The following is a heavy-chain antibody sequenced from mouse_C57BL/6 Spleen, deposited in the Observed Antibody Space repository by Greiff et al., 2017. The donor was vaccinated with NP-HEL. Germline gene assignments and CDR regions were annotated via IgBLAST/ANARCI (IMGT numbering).Heavy chain of an antibody. CDR2: IDPSDSYT. CDR3: ARQPEFDY. J-gene: IGHJ2*01. Sequence: QVQLQQPGAELVKPGASVKLSCKASGYTFTSYWMQWVKQRPGQGLEWIGEIDPSDSYTNYNQKFKGKATLTVDTSSSTAYMQLSSLTSEDSAVYYCARQPEFDYWGQCTTLTVSS. CDR1: GYTFTSYW. V-gene: IGHV1-50*01. D-gene: IGHD6-1*01.